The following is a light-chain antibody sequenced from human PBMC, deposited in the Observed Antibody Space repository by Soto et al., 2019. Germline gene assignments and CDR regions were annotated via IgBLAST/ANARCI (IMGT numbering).Light chain of an antibody. V-gene: IGKV3-20*01. CDR2: GAS. CDR1: QSVISTY. CDR3: QQYGSSPIT. Sequence: EIVLTQSPGTLSLSPGERATLSCRASQSVISTYLAWYQQKPGQAPRLLICGASSRATGIPDRFSGSGSGTDFTLTISRLELEDFAVYYCQQYGSSPITFGQGTRLEIK. J-gene: IGKJ5*01.